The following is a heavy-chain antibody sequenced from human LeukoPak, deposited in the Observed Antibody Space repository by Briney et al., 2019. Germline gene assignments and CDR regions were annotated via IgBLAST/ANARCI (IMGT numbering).Heavy chain of an antibody. CDR2: LNQYESEK. CDR1: GFTFSSYW. CDR3: ARDSDTCTGCAFDM. V-gene: IGHV3-7*01. J-gene: IGHJ3*02. D-gene: IGHD1-26*01. Sequence: GGSLRLSCAPSGFTFSSYWMSWVREAPGKGLECVANLNQYESEKNYVDSVRGRFTISRDNAKNSLYLQMNSLRVEDTALYYCARDSDTCTGCAFDMWGQGTMVTVSS.